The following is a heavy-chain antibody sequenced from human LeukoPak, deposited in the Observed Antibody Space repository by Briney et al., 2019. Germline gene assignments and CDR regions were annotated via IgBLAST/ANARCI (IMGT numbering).Heavy chain of an antibody. CDR3: ARDSQPPIVVVPAAITAHYYYGMDV. D-gene: IGHD2-2*01. CDR1: GFTFSSYA. V-gene: IGHV3-48*04. Sequence: GGSLRLSCAASGFTFSSYAMSWVRQAPGKGLEWVSYISSSGSTIYYADSVKGRFTISRDNAKNSLYLQMNSLRAEDTAVYYCARDSQPPIVVVPAAITAHYYYGMDVWGQGTTVTVSS. CDR2: ISSSGSTI. J-gene: IGHJ6*02.